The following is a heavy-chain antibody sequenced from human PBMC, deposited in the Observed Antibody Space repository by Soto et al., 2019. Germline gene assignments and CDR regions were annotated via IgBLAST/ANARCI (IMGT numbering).Heavy chain of an antibody. V-gene: IGHV3-11*06. CDR3: ARYVYGDYDAFDI. CDR2: ISSGSSYT. J-gene: IGHJ3*02. Sequence: GGSKRLSSGASGFTFSDYYMSWIRQAPGKGLEWVSYISSGSSYTNYADSVKGRCTISRDNAKNTLYLQMNSLRAEDTAVYYCARYVYGDYDAFDIWGQGTMVTVSS. D-gene: IGHD4-17*01. CDR1: GFTFSDYY.